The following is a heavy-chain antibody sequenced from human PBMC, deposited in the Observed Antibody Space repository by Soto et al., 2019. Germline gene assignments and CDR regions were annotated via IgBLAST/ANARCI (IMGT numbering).Heavy chain of an antibody. CDR1: GGSISSVGYY. CDR3: ARDYGGNQKFDY. D-gene: IGHD4-17*01. Sequence: SETLSLTCTVSGGSISSVGYYWTWIRQHPGKGLEYIGYIYYSGSTYYNPSLKSRVTVSVDTSKNQFSLKVTSVTAADTAVYYCARDYGGNQKFDYWGQGTLVTSPQ. J-gene: IGHJ4*02. CDR2: IYYSGST. V-gene: IGHV4-31*03.